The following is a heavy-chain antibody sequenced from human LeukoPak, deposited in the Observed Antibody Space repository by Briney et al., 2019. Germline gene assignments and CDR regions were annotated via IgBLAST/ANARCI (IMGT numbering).Heavy chain of an antibody. CDR2: ISGSGGST. Sequence: PRGSLRLSCAASGFTFSSYAMSWVRQAPGKGLEWVSAISGSGGSTYYADSVKGRFTISRDNSKNTLYPQMNSLRAEDTAVYYCAKDFSGSFDYWGQGTLVTVSS. V-gene: IGHV3-23*01. D-gene: IGHD1-26*01. J-gene: IGHJ4*02. CDR3: AKDFSGSFDY. CDR1: GFTFSSYA.